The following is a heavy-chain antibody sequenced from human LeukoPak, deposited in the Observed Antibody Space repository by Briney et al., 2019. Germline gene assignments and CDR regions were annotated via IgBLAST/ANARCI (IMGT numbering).Heavy chain of an antibody. J-gene: IGHJ1*01. D-gene: IGHD1-1*01. CDR1: GFTFSNYS. CDR2: ISRTSRHK. Sequence: PGGSLTLSCAASGFTFSNYSMNWVRQAPGKGLEWVSSISRTSRHKYYSDSVKGRFTISRDDAENSLFLQMDSRRAEDTAIYYCVRDMNTVTTCYLQFWGQGTLVTVSS. CDR3: VRDMNTVTTCYLQF. V-gene: IGHV3-21*01.